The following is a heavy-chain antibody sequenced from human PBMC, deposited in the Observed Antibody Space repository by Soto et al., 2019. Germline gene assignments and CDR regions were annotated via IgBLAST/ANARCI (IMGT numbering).Heavy chain of an antibody. CDR2: IYYSGST. J-gene: IGHJ5*02. Sequence: PSETLSLTCTVSGGSISSGGYYWSWIRQHPGKGLEWIGYIYYSGSTYYNPSLKSRVTISVDTSKNQFSLKLSSVTASDTAVYYCASSITIFGVVTSNWFDPWGQGTLVTVSS. CDR1: GGSISSGGYY. V-gene: IGHV4-31*03. D-gene: IGHD3-3*01. CDR3: ASSITIFGVVTSNWFDP.